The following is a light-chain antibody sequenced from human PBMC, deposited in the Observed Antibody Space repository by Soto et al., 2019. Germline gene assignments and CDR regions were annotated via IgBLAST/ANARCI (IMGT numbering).Light chain of an antibody. Sequence: QSVLTQPPSASGTPGQRVTISCSGSNSNIGRTAVNWYQQLPGMAPKLLIHMNNQRPSGVPDRFSGSKSGTSASLAISGLQFEDEANYFCATWDDSVTGGIFGGGTKLTVL. V-gene: IGLV1-44*01. J-gene: IGLJ2*01. CDR3: ATWDDSVTGGI. CDR2: MNN. CDR1: NSNIGRTA.